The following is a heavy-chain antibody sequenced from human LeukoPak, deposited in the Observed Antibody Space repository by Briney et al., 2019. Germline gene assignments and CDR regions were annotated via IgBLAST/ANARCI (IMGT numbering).Heavy chain of an antibody. CDR1: GGSISSSSYY. V-gene: IGHV4-39*07. CDR3: AREGYCSSTSCPEPAYYYYYMDV. D-gene: IGHD2-2*01. J-gene: IGHJ6*03. CDR2: IYYSGST. Sequence: SETLSLTCTVSGGSISSSSYYWGWIRQPPGKGLEWIGSIYYSGSTYYNPSLKSRVTISVDTSKNQFSLKLGSVTAADTAVYYCAREGYCSSTSCPEPAYYYYYMDVWGKGTTVTVSS.